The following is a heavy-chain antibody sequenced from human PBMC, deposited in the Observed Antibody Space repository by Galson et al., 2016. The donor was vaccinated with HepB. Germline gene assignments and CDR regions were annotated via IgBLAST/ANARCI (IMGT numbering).Heavy chain of an antibody. V-gene: IGHV2-5*02. CDR2: IYWDDGK. Sequence: PALVKPTQTLTLTCSISGFSLSTSEVGVVWVRQPPGKALEWLGLIYWDDGKRYNPSLENRLTVTKDTSKAQVVLTMTNMDPVDTATYFCAYRRSGWQGDWFDPWGQGTLVTVSS. CDR1: GFSLSTSEVG. CDR3: AYRRSGWQGDWFDP. J-gene: IGHJ5*02. D-gene: IGHD6-19*01.